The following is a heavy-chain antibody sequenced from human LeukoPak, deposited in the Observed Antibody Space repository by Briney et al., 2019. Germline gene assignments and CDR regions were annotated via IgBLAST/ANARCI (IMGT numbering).Heavy chain of an antibody. Sequence: ASVKVSCKASGYTFTSYAMNWVRQAPGQGLEWMGWINTNTGNPTYAQGFTGRFVFSLDTSASTAYLQISSLKAEDTAVYYCARVFTSVYYGSGMDVWGQGTTVTVSS. V-gene: IGHV7-4-1*02. CDR3: ARVFTSVYYGSGMDV. J-gene: IGHJ6*02. CDR1: GYTFTSYA. CDR2: INTNTGNP. D-gene: IGHD3-10*01.